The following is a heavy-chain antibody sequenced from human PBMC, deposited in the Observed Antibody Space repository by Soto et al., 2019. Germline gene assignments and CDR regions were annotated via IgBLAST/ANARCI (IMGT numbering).Heavy chain of an antibody. D-gene: IGHD3-22*01. Sequence: SLILSCAASGFTFSSYAMSWVRQAPGKGLEWVSAISGSGGSTYYADSVKGRFTISRDNSKNTLYLQMNSLRAEDTAVYYCAKDSSDYYYVGWFAPWGQGTLVIVSS. V-gene: IGHV3-23*01. CDR1: GFTFSSYA. CDR2: ISGSGGST. CDR3: AKDSSDYYYVGWFAP. J-gene: IGHJ5*02.